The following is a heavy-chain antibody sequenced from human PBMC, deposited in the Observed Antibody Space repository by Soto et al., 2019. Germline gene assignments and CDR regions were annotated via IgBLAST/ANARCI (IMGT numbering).Heavy chain of an antibody. V-gene: IGHV3-7*04. CDR3: ARGGANVSLGFDS. Sequence: EVQLVESGGDLVQPGGSLTLACAASGFTFGSDWMSWVRQTPGKGLEWVANIRGDGSDKYYVDSVKGRFTISRDNAKNSLYLHMNQLRAEDAAVYYCARGGANVSLGFDSWGQGTLVTVSS. CDR1: GFTFGSDW. J-gene: IGHJ4*02. CDR2: IRGDGSDK. D-gene: IGHD3-16*01.